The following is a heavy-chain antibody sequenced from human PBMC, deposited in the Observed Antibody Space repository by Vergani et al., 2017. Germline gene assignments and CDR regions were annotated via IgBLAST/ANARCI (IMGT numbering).Heavy chain of an antibody. CDR2: ISAYNGNT. J-gene: IGHJ5*02. CDR3: AGDDKGDSSGYYFYGWFDP. CDR1: GYTFTSYG. Sequence: QVQLVQSGAEVKKPGASVKVSCKASGYTFTSYGISWVRQAPGQGLEWMGWISAYNGNTNYAQKLQGRVTMTTDTSTSTAYMELRSLRSDDKAVYYCAGDDKGDSSGYYFYGWFDPWGQGTLVTVSS. V-gene: IGHV1-18*01. D-gene: IGHD3-22*01.